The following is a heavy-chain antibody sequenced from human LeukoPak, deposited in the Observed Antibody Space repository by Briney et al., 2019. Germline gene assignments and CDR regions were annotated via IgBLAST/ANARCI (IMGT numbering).Heavy chain of an antibody. CDR2: ISGSDGSR. J-gene: IGHJ4*02. Sequence: GGSLRLSCAASGFPFSRYAMSWVRQTPERGLEWVSVISGSDGSRYYADSVKGRFTISRDDSRNTVYLQMNNLRAEDTAVYYCAKQVSCDTTTCYSGMPPDYWGQGTLVPVSS. CDR3: AKQVSCDTTTCYSGMPPDY. CDR1: GFPFSRYA. D-gene: IGHD2/OR15-2a*01. V-gene: IGHV3-23*01.